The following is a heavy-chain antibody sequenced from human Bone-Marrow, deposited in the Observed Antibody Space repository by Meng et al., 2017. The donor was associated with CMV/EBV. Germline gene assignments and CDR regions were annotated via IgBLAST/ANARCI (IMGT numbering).Heavy chain of an antibody. CDR3: ARSNYELVVPAAIHPGGGYYYGMDV. CDR2: MNPNSGNT. V-gene: IGHV1-8*01. D-gene: IGHD2-2*02. Sequence: ASVKVSCKASGYTFNSYDINWVRQATGQGLEWMGWMNPNSGNTGYAQKFQGRVTMTRNTSISTAYMELSSLRSEDTAVYYCARSNYELVVPAAIHPGGGYYYGMDVWGQGTTVTVSS. CDR1: GYTFNSYD. J-gene: IGHJ6*02.